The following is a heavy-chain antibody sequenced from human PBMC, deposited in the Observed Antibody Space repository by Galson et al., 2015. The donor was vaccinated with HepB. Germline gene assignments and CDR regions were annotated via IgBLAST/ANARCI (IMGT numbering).Heavy chain of an antibody. J-gene: IGHJ4*02. D-gene: IGHD3-10*01. CDR1: GFTFSRNG. V-gene: IGHV3-21*01. CDR3: ARDASGSSRSDY. CDR2: ISSSSSYK. Sequence: SLRLSCAASGFTFSRNGMDWVRQAPGKGLEWVSSISSSSSYKYYADSVKGRFTISRDNAKNSLYLQMNSLRADDTAVYYCARDASGSSRSDYWGQGTLVTVSS.